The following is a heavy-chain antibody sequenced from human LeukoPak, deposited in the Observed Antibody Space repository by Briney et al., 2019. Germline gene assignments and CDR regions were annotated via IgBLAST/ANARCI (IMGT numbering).Heavy chain of an antibody. CDR1: GGSISSGGYY. Sequence: TSLETLSLTCTVSGGSISSGGYYWSWIRQHPGKGLEWIGYIYYSGSTYYNPSLKGRVTISVDTSKNQFSLKLSSVTAADTAVYYCASELGYCSSTSCYHGAFDIWGQGTMVTVSS. V-gene: IGHV4-31*03. CDR2: IYYSGST. CDR3: ASELGYCSSTSCYHGAFDI. D-gene: IGHD2-2*01. J-gene: IGHJ3*02.